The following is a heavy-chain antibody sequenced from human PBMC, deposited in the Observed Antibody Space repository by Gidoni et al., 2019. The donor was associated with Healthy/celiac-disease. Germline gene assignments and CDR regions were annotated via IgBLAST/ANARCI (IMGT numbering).Heavy chain of an antibody. V-gene: IGHV3-23*01. CDR2: ISGSGGST. CDR3: AKGMTTVVTPFDY. J-gene: IGHJ4*02. Sequence: EVQLLESGGGLVQPGGSLRLSCAASGFTFSGYAMSWVRQAPGKGLEWVAGISGSGGSTYYADSVKGRFTISRDNSKNTLYLQMNSLRAEDTAVYYCAKGMTTVVTPFDYWGQGTLVTVSS. CDR1: GFTFSGYA. D-gene: IGHD4-17*01.